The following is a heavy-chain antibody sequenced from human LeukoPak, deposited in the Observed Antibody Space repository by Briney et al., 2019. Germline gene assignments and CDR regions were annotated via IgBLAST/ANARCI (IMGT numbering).Heavy chain of an antibody. D-gene: IGHD6-19*01. J-gene: IGHJ4*02. V-gene: IGHV3-33*06. Sequence: GTSLRLSCAASGFTFSRYGMHWVRQAPGKGLEWVAVIWEDGSNIYYADSVKGRFTISRDNSKNTLYLQMNSLSAEDTAVYYCAKVGYNSGWYEYWGQGTLVTVSS. CDR2: IWEDGSNI. CDR3: AKVGYNSGWYEY. CDR1: GFTFSRYG.